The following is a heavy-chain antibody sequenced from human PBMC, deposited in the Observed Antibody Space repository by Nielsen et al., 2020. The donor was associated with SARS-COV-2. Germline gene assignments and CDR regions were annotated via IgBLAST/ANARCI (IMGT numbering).Heavy chain of an antibody. CDR3: AGSSYCSGGSCYSLLYFDL. CDR1: GFTFDDYA. D-gene: IGHD2-15*01. J-gene: IGHJ2*01. V-gene: IGHV3-9*01. Sequence: GGSLRLSCAASGFTFDDYAMHWVRQAPGKGLEWVSGISWNSGSIGYADSVKGRFTISRDNAKNSLYLQMNSLRAEDTALYYCAGSSYCSGGSCYSLLYFDLWGRGTLVTVSS. CDR2: ISWNSGSI.